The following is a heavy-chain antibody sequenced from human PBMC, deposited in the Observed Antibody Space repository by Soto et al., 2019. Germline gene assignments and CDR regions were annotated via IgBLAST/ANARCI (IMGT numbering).Heavy chain of an antibody. V-gene: IGHV3-9*01. CDR3: AKANLGYCSGGSCYEKGHWFDP. J-gene: IGHJ5*02. CDR2: ISWNSGSI. CDR1: GFTFDDYA. D-gene: IGHD2-15*01. Sequence: GGSLRLSCAASGFTFDDYAMHWVRQAPGKGLEWVSGISWNSGSIGYADSVKGRFTISRDNAKNSLYLQMNSLRAEDTALYYCAKANLGYCSGGSCYEKGHWFDPWGQGTLVTVSS.